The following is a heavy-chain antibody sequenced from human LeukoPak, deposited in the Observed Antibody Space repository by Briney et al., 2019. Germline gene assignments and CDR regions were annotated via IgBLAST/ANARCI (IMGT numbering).Heavy chain of an antibody. D-gene: IGHD3-22*01. Sequence: ASVKVSCKASGYTFTGYYMHWVRQAPGQGLEWMGWINPNGGGTNSAQKFQGRVTMTRDTSISTAHMELNRLRSDDTAVYYCARDVDHYHSTGKGLIDIWGQGTMVTVSS. CDR1: GYTFTGYY. J-gene: IGHJ3*02. V-gene: IGHV1-2*02. CDR2: INPNGGGT. CDR3: ARDVDHYHSTGKGLIDI.